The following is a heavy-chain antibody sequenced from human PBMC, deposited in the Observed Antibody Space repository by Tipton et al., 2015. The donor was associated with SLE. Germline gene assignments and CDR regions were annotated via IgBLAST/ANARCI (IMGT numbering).Heavy chain of an antibody. D-gene: IGHD5-12*01. Sequence: SRVTISVDTSKNQFSLKLSSVTAADTAVYYCARDSGYSGYDYVNYFDYWGQGTLVTVSS. CDR3: ARDSGYSGYDYVNYFDY. J-gene: IGHJ4*02. V-gene: IGHV4-34*01.